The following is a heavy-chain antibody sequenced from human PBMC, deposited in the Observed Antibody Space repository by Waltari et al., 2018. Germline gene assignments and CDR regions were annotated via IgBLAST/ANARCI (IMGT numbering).Heavy chain of an antibody. CDR2: ITGSDGST. Sequence: EVQLLESGGGLVQPGGSLRLSCAASGFTFINFAMSCVRLAPGKGLEWVSSITGSDGSTYYADSVKGRFTISRDNSKNTLYLQVNSLRAEDTAIYYCAELAGSGGYVPIWGQGTLVTVSS. J-gene: IGHJ4*02. CDR3: AELAGSGGYVPI. D-gene: IGHD3-10*01. CDR1: GFTFINFA. V-gene: IGHV3-23*01.